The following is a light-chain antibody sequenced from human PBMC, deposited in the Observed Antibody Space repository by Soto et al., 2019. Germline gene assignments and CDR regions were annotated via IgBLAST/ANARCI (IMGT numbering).Light chain of an antibody. CDR3: QQSYSTPLT. CDR1: QIISSY. V-gene: IGKV1-39*01. Sequence: DIQMTQSPSSLSASVGDRVTITCRASQIISSYLNWYQQKPGKAPKLLIYAASSLQSGVPARFSGSGSGTDFTLTISRLQPEAFATYYCQQSYSTPLTFGGGTKVEIK. CDR2: AAS. J-gene: IGKJ4*01.